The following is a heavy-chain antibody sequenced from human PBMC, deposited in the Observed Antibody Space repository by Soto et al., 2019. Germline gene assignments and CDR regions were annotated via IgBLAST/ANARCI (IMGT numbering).Heavy chain of an antibody. CDR3: ASTQGKLRFLEWLFFDY. Sequence: SETLSLTCTVSGGSISSYYWSWIRQPPGKGLEWIGYIYYSGSTNYNPSLKSRVTISVDTSKNQFSLKLSSVTAADTAVYYCASTQGKLRFLEWLFFDYWGQGTLVTVSS. CDR1: GGSISSYY. D-gene: IGHD3-3*01. CDR2: IYYSGST. V-gene: IGHV4-59*01. J-gene: IGHJ4*02.